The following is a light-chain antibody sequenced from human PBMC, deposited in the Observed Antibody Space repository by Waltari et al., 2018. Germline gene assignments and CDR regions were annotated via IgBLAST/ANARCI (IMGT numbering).Light chain of an antibody. Sequence: QSVLTQPPSASGTPGQRVTISCSGSSPNIGSNTVNWHQHLPGTAPKLLIYSIHQRPSGVPDRFSGSKSGTSASLAISGLQSEDEADYYCAAWDDSLNGWVFGGGTKLTVL. CDR2: SIH. J-gene: IGLJ3*02. V-gene: IGLV1-44*01. CDR3: AAWDDSLNGWV. CDR1: SPNIGSNT.